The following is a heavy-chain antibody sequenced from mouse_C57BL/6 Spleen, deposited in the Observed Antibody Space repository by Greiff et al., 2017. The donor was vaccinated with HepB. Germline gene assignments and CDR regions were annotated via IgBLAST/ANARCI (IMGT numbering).Heavy chain of an antibody. J-gene: IGHJ2*01. Sequence: VKLQESDAELVKPGASVKISCKVSGYTFTDHTIHWMKQRPEQGLEWIGYIYPRDGSTKYNEKFKGKATLTADKSSSTAYMQLNSLTSEDSAVYFCARTFTTVLAPFDYWGQGTTLTVSS. CDR2: IYPRDGST. CDR3: ARTFTTVLAPFDY. CDR1: GYTFTDHT. V-gene: IGHV1-78*01. D-gene: IGHD1-1*01.